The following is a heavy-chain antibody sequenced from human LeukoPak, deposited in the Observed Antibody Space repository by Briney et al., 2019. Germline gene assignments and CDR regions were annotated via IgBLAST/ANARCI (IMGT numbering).Heavy chain of an antibody. CDR3: VGYYYDSSGYYSDY. V-gene: IGHV4-59*01. J-gene: IGHJ4*02. D-gene: IGHD3-22*01. Sequence: SETLSLTCTVSGGSISSYYWSWIRQPPGKGLEWIGYIYYSGSTNYNPSLKSRVTISVDTSKNQFSLKLSSVTAADTAVYYCVGYYYDSSGYYSDYWGQGTLVTVSS. CDR1: GGSISSYY. CDR2: IYYSGST.